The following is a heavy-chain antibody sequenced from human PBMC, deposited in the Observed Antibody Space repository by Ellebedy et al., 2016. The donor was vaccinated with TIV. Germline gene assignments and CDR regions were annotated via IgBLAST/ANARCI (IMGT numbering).Heavy chain of an antibody. J-gene: IGHJ4*02. CDR2: IFPVDSDT. CDR1: GYTFTRYW. D-gene: IGHD6-19*01. Sequence: PGGSLRLFCKGSGYTFTRYWIGWVRQMPGKGLEWMGIIFPVDSDTRYSPSFQGQVTISVDMSINTTYLQWSSLKASDTAMYYCARLGGAYSIALAGVAYWGQGTLVTVSS. V-gene: IGHV5-51*01. CDR3: ARLGGAYSIALAGVAY.